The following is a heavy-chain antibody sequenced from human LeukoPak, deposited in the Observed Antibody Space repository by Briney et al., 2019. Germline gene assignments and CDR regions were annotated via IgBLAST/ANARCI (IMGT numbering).Heavy chain of an antibody. V-gene: IGHV7-4-1*02. CDR2: INTNTGNP. J-gene: IGHJ6*03. Sequence: ASVRVSRKASGYTFTSYAMNWVRQAPGQGLEWMGWINTNTGNPTYAQGFTGRFVFSLDTSVSTAYLQISSLKAEDTAVYYCARNLKVYATYYYYYYMDVWGKGTTVTVSS. D-gene: IGHD2-8*01. CDR3: ARNLKVYATYYYYYYMDV. CDR1: GYTFTSYA.